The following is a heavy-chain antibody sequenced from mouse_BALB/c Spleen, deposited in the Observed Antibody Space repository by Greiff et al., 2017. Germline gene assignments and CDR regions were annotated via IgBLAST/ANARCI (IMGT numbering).Heavy chain of an antibody. D-gene: IGHD2-10*02. J-gene: IGHJ4*01. V-gene: IGHV1-5*01. CDR1: GYSFTSYW. CDR2: IYPGNSDT. CDR3: TRSYGNSYYAMDY. Sequence: DVKLQESGTVLARPGASVKMSCKASGYSFTSYWMHWVKQRPGQGLEWIGAIYPGNSDTSYNQKFKGKAKLTAVTSASTAYMELSSLTNEDSAVYYCTRSYGNSYYAMDYWGQGTSVTVSS.